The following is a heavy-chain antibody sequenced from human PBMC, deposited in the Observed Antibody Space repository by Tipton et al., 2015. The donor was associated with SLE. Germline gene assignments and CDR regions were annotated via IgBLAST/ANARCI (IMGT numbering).Heavy chain of an antibody. Sequence: SLRLSCAASGFTFSSYEMNWVRQAPGKGLDWVASINQDGSEQHYVDSVKGRFTISRDNARDSLYLQMNTLRADDTAVYYCARDDSSSLDYWGLGTLVTVSS. CDR2: INQDGSEQ. D-gene: IGHD6-6*01. J-gene: IGHJ4*02. CDR3: ARDDSSSLDY. CDR1: GFTFSSYE. V-gene: IGHV3-7*03.